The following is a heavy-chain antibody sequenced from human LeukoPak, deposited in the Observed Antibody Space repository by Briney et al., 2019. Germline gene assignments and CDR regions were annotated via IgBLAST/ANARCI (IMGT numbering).Heavy chain of an antibody. Sequence: AGGSLRLSCAASGFTFSSYEVNWVRQAPGKGLEWVSHISGSGTTIYYADSVKGRFTISRDNAKNSLFLQMNSLRAEDTAVYYCARDRSTVTTWVDYWGQGTLVTVSS. D-gene: IGHD4-17*01. CDR2: ISGSGTTI. J-gene: IGHJ4*02. V-gene: IGHV3-48*03. CDR3: ARDRSTVTTWVDY. CDR1: GFTFSSYE.